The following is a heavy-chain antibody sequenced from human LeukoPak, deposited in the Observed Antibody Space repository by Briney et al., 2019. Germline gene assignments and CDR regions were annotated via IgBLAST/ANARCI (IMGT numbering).Heavy chain of an antibody. D-gene: IGHD1-26*01. J-gene: IGHJ4*02. CDR3: AKEGGGD. CDR2: ISWNSGSI. V-gene: IGHV3-9*01. CDR1: GFTFDDYA. Sequence: PGGSLRLSCAASGFTFDDYAMHWVRQAPGKGLEWVSGISWNSGSIGYADSVKGRFTNSRDNAKNSLYLQMNSLRAEDTALYYCAKEGGGDWGQGTLVTVSS.